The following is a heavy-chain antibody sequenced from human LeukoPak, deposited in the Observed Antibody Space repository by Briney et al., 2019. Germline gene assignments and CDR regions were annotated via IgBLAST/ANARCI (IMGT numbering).Heavy chain of an antibody. CDR3: ARVASVIVGATTADFDY. CDR1: GYTFTSYG. V-gene: IGHV1-18*01. D-gene: IGHD1-26*01. J-gene: IGHJ4*02. CDR2: ISAYNGNT. Sequence: GASVKVSCEASGYTFTSYGISWVRQAPGQGLEWMGWISAYNGNTNYAQKLQGRVTMTTDTSTSTAYMELRSLRSDDTAVYYCARVASVIVGATTADFDYWGQGTLVTVSS.